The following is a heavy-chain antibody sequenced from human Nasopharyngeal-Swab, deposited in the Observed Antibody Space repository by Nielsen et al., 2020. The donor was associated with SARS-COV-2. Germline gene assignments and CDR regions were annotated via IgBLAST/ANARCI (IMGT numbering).Heavy chain of an antibody. CDR3: ARDSRYYYYGMDV. V-gene: IGHV4-59*13. J-gene: IGHJ6*02. CDR2: LYYSGST. CDR1: GASISRYY. Sequence: SETLSLTCTVSGASISRYYWSWIRQPPGRGLEWIGYLYYSGSTNYNPSLKSRVTISVDTSKNQFSLKLSSVTAADTAVYYCARDSRYYYYGMDVWGQGTTVTVSS.